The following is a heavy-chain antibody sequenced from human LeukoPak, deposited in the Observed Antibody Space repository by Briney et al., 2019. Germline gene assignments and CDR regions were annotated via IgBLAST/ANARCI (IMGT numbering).Heavy chain of an antibody. D-gene: IGHD3-22*01. CDR1: GFRFSDYD. V-gene: IGHV3-30*02. CDR3: AKDLQSTGYYDY. J-gene: IGHJ4*01. CDR2: IRYDGSNK. Sequence: PGGSLRLSCAASGFRFSDYDMHWVRQAPGRGLEWVTLIRYDGSNKYYADSLEGRFTISRDNSKGTLYLQMNSLRPEDTAVYYCAKDLQSTGYYDYCGHGTLVTVSS.